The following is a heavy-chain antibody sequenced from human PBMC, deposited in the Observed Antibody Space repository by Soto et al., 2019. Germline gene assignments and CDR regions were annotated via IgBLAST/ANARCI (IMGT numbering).Heavy chain of an antibody. Sequence: EVQLLESVGGLVQPGGSLRLSCASSGFTFNTYVMNWVRQAPGKGLEWVSTISYSADKTHYADSVKGRFTISRDNSRDTLFLQMNSLRADDAAVYYCARRARTASTNWGAFDVWGQGTMVTVSS. J-gene: IGHJ3*01. CDR3: ARRARTASTNWGAFDV. D-gene: IGHD1-7*01. CDR2: ISYSADKT. CDR1: GFTFNTYV. V-gene: IGHV3-23*01.